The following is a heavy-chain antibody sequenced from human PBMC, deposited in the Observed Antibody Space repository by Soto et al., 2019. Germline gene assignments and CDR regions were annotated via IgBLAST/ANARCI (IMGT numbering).Heavy chain of an antibody. J-gene: IGHJ5*02. D-gene: IGHD5-12*01. V-gene: IGHV3-48*01. CDR1: GFTFSSYS. CDR2: ISSSSSTI. Sequence: EVQLVESGGGLVQPGGSLRLSCAASGFTFSSYSMNWVRQAPGKGMEWVSYISSSSSTIYYADSVKGRFTISRDNAKNSLYLQMNSLRAEDTAVYYCAAEATILNWFDPWGQGTLVTVSS. CDR3: AAEATILNWFDP.